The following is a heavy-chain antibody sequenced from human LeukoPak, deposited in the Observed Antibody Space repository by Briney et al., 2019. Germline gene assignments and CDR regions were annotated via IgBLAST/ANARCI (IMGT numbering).Heavy chain of an antibody. CDR1: GGSFSGYY. CDR3: ARGPTTKLRYFDWSGKYYFDY. V-gene: IGHV4-34*01. D-gene: IGHD3-9*01. Sequence: SETLSLTCAVYGGSFSGYYWSWIRQPPGKGLEWIGEINHSGSTNYNPSLKSRVTISVGTSKNQFSLKLSSVTAADTAVYYCARGPTTKLRYFDWSGKYYFDYWGQGTLVTVSS. CDR2: INHSGST. J-gene: IGHJ4*02.